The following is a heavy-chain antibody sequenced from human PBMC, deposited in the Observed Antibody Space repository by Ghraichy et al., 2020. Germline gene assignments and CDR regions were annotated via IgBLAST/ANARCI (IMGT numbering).Heavy chain of an antibody. CDR3: ARHGRFLEWLNFDY. CDR2: IYYSGST. CDR1: GGSISSSSYY. D-gene: IGHD3-3*01. J-gene: IGHJ4*02. V-gene: IGHV4-39*01. Sequence: SETLSLTCTVSGGSISSSSYYWGWIRQPPGKGLEWIGSIYYSGSTYYNPSLKSRVTISVDTSKNQFSLKLSSVTAADTAVYYCARHGRFLEWLNFDYWGQGTLVTVSS.